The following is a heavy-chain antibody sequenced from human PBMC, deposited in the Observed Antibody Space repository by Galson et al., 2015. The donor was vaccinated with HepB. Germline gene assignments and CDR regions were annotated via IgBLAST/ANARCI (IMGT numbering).Heavy chain of an antibody. V-gene: IGHV4-38-2*02. CDR3: ARNGLYYYGSGSYYNSGWFDP. J-gene: IGHJ5*02. CDR1: GYSISSGYY. Sequence: ETLSLTCTVSGYSISSGYYWGWIRQPPGKGLEWIGSIYHSGSTYYNPSLKSRVTISVDTSKNQFSLKLSSVTAADAAVYYCARNGLYYYGSGSYYNSGWFDPWGQGTLVTVSS. CDR2: IYHSGST. D-gene: IGHD3-10*01.